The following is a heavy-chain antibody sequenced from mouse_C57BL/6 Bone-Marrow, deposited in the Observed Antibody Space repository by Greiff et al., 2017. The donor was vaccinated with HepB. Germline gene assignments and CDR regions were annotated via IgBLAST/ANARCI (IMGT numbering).Heavy chain of an antibody. Sequence: QVQLQQSGAELVKPGASVKISCKASGYAFSSYWMNWVKQRPGKGLEWIGQIYPGDGDTNYNGKFKGKATLTADKSSSTAYMQLSSLTSEDSAVYFCARGAGYSGPYFDYWGQGTTLTVSS. D-gene: IGHD1-1*01. CDR1: GYAFSSYW. V-gene: IGHV1-80*01. CDR2: IYPGDGDT. J-gene: IGHJ2*01. CDR3: ARGAGYSGPYFDY.